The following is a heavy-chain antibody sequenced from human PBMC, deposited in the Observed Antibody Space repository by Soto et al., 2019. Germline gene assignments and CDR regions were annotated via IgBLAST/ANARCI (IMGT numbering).Heavy chain of an antibody. V-gene: IGHV1-69*04. CDR2: IIPILGIA. CDR1: GGTFSSYT. D-gene: IGHD3-10*02. J-gene: IGHJ6*03. CDR3: ARDPLPVCSGSYYNDDYYMYV. Sequence: SVKVSCKASGGTFSSYTISWVRQAPGQGLEWMGRIIPILGIANYAQKFQGRVTITADKSTSTAYMELSSLRSEDTAVYYCARDPLPVCSGSYYNDDYYMYVWGKGTTVTVSS.